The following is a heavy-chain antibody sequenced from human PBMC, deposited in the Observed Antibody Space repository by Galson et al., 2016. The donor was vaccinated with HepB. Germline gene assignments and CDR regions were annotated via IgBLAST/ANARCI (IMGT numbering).Heavy chain of an antibody. V-gene: IGHV3-30-3*01. CDR2: ISRDGTNK. Sequence: SLRLSCAASGFTFSRFAIHWVRQAPGKGLEWVAVISRDGTNKDYADSVKGRFTSSRDNSKNTLYLQMNSLRAEDTAVYYCARDLDFYDRSGHYNDAFDIWGQGTMVTVSS. J-gene: IGHJ3*02. CDR3: ARDLDFYDRSGHYNDAFDI. CDR1: GFTFSRFA. D-gene: IGHD3-22*01.